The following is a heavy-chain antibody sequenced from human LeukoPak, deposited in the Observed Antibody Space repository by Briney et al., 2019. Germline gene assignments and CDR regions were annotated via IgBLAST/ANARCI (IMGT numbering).Heavy chain of an antibody. CDR2: IYTSGST. D-gene: IGHD3-22*01. J-gene: IGHJ5*02. Sequence: SSETLSLTCTVSGGSISSYYWSWIRQPAGKGLEWIGRIYTSGSTNYNPSLKSRVTISVDKSKNQFSLKLSSVTAADTAVYYCARVEYYYDSSGYSNWFDPWGQGTLVTVSS. CDR3: ARVEYYYDSSGYSNWFDP. CDR1: GGSISSYY. V-gene: IGHV4-4*07.